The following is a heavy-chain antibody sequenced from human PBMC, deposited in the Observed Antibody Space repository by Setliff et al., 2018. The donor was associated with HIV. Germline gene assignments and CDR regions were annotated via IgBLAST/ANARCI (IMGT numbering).Heavy chain of an antibody. CDR2: IKQDGSEK. J-gene: IGHJ4*02. D-gene: IGHD3-3*01. CDR3: ATFADGPDS. V-gene: IGHV3-7*01. CDR1: GFTFSSYW. Sequence: PGGSLRLSCAASGFTFSSYWMSWVRQAPGKGLEWVANIKQDGSEKYYVGSVKGRFTISRDNAKRSLYLQMNRLKTDDTAFYYCATFADGPDSWGQGTLVTVSS.